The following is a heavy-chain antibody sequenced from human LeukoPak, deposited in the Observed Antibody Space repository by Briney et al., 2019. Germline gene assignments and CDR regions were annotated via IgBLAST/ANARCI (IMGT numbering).Heavy chain of an antibody. D-gene: IGHD2-2*02. V-gene: IGHV1-46*01. J-gene: IGHJ5*02. Sequence: ASVKVSCKASGYTFTSYYMHWVRQAPGQGLEWMGIINPSGGSTSYAQKFQGRVTMTRDTSTSTVYMELSSLRSEDTAVYYCARDGAFVVVPAAIPNWFDPWGQGTLVTVSS. CDR2: INPSGGST. CDR1: GYTFTSYY. CDR3: ARDGAFVVVPAAIPNWFDP.